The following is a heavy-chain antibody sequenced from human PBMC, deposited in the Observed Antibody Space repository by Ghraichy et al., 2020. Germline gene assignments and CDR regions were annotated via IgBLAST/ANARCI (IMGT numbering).Heavy chain of an antibody. CDR1: GFTFSSYS. Sequence: GGSLRLSCAASGFTFSSYSMNWVRQAPGKGLEWVSYISSSSSTIYYADSVKGRFTISRDNAKNSLYLQMNSLRAEDTAVYYCARRGGVHYYDSSGAPPYGMDVWGQGTTVTVSS. J-gene: IGHJ6*02. D-gene: IGHD3-22*01. CDR2: ISSSSSTI. CDR3: ARRGGVHYYDSSGAPPYGMDV. V-gene: IGHV3-48*04.